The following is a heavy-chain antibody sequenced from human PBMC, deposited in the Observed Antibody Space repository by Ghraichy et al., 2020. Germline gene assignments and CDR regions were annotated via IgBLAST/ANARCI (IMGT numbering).Heavy chain of an antibody. Sequence: GGSLRLSCAASGFTFSSYGMHWVRQAPGKGLEWVAVIWYDGSNKYYADSVKGRFTISRDNSKNTLYLQMNSLRAEDTAVYYCARSNYYDRLRAFDPWGQGTLVTVSS. D-gene: IGHD3-22*01. CDR3: ARSNYYDRLRAFDP. V-gene: IGHV3-33*01. CDR1: GFTFSSYG. CDR2: IWYDGSNK. J-gene: IGHJ5*02.